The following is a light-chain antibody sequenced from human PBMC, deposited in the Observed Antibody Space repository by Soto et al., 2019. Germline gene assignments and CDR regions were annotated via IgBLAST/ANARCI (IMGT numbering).Light chain of an antibody. Sequence: QSALTQPRSVSGSPGQSVTISCTGTSSDVGGYNYVSWYQQHPGKAPKLMIYDVSSRPSGIPDRFSGSKSGNTASLTISGLQAEDEADYYCCSYAGSYTWLFGGGTKLTVL. CDR1: SSDVGGYNY. J-gene: IGLJ3*02. V-gene: IGLV2-11*01. CDR2: DVS. CDR3: CSYAGSYTWL.